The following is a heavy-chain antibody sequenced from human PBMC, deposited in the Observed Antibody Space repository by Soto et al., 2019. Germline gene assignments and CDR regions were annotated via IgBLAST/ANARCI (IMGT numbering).Heavy chain of an antibody. Sequence: PSETLSLTCAVSGGSISSSNWWSWVRQPPGKGLEWIGEIYHSGSTNYNPSLKSRVTISVDKSKNQFSLKLSSVTAADTAVYYCARVLGVGDILTGPVFDYWGQGTLVTVSS. CDR2: IYHSGST. CDR3: ARVLGVGDILTGPVFDY. J-gene: IGHJ4*02. CDR1: GGSISSSNW. V-gene: IGHV4-4*02. D-gene: IGHD3-9*01.